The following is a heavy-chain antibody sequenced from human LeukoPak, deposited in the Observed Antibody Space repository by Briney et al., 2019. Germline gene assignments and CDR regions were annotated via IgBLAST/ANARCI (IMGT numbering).Heavy chain of an antibody. CDR3: AREDTAMAFDY. CDR2: ISYDGSNK. V-gene: IGHV3-30-3*01. J-gene: IGHJ4*02. Sequence: GGSLRLSCAAPGFTFSSYAMHWVRQAPGKGLEWVAIISYDGSNKYYADSVKGRFTISRDNSKNTLYLQMNSLRAEDTAVYYCAREDTAMAFDYWGQGTLVTVSS. D-gene: IGHD5-18*01. CDR1: GFTFSSYA.